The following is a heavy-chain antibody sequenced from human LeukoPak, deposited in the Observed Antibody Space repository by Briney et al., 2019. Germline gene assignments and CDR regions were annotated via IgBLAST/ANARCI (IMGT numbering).Heavy chain of an antibody. D-gene: IGHD1-14*01. Sequence: GGSLRLSCAASGLTFSSYSMNWVRKAPGMGLEWVSSISSSSSYIYYADSLKGRFTISRDNAKNSLYLQMNSLRAEDTAVYYCARDSRNGTLGYYYGMDVWGQGTTVTVSS. CDR2: ISSSSSYI. CDR3: ARDSRNGTLGYYYGMDV. J-gene: IGHJ6*02. CDR1: GLTFSSYS. V-gene: IGHV3-21*01.